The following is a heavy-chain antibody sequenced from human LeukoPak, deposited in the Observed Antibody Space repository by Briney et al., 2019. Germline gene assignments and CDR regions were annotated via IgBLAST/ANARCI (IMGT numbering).Heavy chain of an antibody. D-gene: IGHD3-10*01. Sequence: GASVKVSFKASGYTFTGQYMHWVRQARGRGLAWMGRINPNSGCTNYAQKLQARLTINTNTSTSKANMQLTSLRTSDTAVYYRVKGQRVTAMARGVIVDDYWAQGTRVTVSS. V-gene: IGHV1-2*06. CDR3: VKGQRVTAMARGVIVDDY. CDR1: GYTFTGQY. J-gene: IGHJ4*02. CDR2: INPNSGCT.